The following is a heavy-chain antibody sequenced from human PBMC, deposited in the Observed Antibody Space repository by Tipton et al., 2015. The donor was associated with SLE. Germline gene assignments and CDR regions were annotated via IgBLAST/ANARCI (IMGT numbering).Heavy chain of an antibody. Sequence: TLSLTCTVSNGSINSGSYYWTWIRQPAGKGLEWIGRFYTSGSTNYDPTLKSRVTISVDSSKNQVSLKLTSVTAADTAVYYCARRNRAFSYAMDVWGQGTTVTVSS. CDR1: NGSINSGSYY. CDR2: FYTSGST. D-gene: IGHD1-14*01. CDR3: ARRNRAFSYAMDV. J-gene: IGHJ6*02. V-gene: IGHV4-61*02.